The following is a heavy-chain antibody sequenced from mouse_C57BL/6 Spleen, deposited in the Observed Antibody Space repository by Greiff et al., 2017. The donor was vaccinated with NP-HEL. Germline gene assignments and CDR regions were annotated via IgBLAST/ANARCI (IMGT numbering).Heavy chain of an antibody. J-gene: IGHJ3*01. V-gene: IGHV2-3*01. Sequence: VHLVQSGPGLVAPSQCLSISCTVSGFSLTSYGVSWVRQPPGKGLEWLGVIWGGGGTNYHSALISGLGIITANSKSQVIIKLNRLQTDDTATYYCAKPALGFAYWGQGTLVTVSA. CDR2: IWGGGGT. CDR3: AKPALGFAY. CDR1: GFSLTSYG.